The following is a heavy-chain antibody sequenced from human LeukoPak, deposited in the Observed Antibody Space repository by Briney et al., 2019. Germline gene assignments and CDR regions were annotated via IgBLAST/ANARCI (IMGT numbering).Heavy chain of an antibody. V-gene: IGHV4-4*07. Sequence: SETQSLTCTVSTGSISSYYCSWIRQPAGKGLEYIGRIYSSGSTNYSPSLKSRVTMSVDTSKNQFSLKLTSVTAADTAVYYCARGDIIRGDYNWFDPWGQGILVTVSS. CDR3: ARGDIIRGDYNWFDP. D-gene: IGHD3-10*01. CDR1: TGSISSYY. J-gene: IGHJ5*02. CDR2: IYSSGST.